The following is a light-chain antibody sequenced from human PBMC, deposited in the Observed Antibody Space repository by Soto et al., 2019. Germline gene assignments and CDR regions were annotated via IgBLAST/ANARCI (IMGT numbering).Light chain of an antibody. V-gene: IGKV3-20*01. J-gene: IGKJ1*01. CDR1: QRVTSSY. Sequence: EIVLKPSPGTLYLSPGERATLSCRASQRVTSSYLAWLQQKPGQPPRVLIHGASGRANGIPDRFTGSGSGTDFTLTISRLEPEDFAVYYGHQYGTSPQTFGQGTKVEVK. CDR2: GAS. CDR3: HQYGTSPQT.